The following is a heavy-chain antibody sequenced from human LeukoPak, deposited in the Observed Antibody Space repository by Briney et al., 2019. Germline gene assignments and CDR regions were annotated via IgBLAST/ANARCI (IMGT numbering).Heavy chain of an antibody. Sequence: SETLSLTCAVSGGSIGSGGYSWSWIRQPPGKGLEWIGYIYYSGSTYYNPSLKSRVTISVGTSKNQFSLKLSSVTAADTAVYYCARDRGWFDPWGQGTLVTVSS. CDR1: GGSIGSGGYS. CDR3: ARDRGWFDP. J-gene: IGHJ5*02. V-gene: IGHV4-30-4*07. D-gene: IGHD3-10*01. CDR2: IYYSGST.